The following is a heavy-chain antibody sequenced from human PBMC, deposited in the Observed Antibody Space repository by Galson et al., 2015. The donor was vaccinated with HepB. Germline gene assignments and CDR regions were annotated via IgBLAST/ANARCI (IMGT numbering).Heavy chain of an antibody. CDR1: GFTFSSYA. CDR2: ISYDGSNK. D-gene: IGHD2-2*01. Sequence: SLRLSCAASGFTFSSYAMSWVRQAPGKGLEWVAVISYDGSNKYYADSVKGRFTISRDNSKNTLYLQMNSLRAEDTAVYYCAKANIVVVPAAHASGVDYWGQGTLVTVSS. J-gene: IGHJ4*02. CDR3: AKANIVVVPAAHASGVDY. V-gene: IGHV3-30*18.